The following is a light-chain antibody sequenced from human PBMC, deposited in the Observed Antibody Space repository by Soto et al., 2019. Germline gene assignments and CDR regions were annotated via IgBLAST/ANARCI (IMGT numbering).Light chain of an antibody. CDR2: GAS. V-gene: IGKV3-15*01. J-gene: IGKJ1*01. CDR3: QQYNNRPPWT. Sequence: EIVLTPSPAPLSLSPGERATPSRRASQSVSSYLAWYQQKPGQAPRLLIFGASTRATGIPARFSGSGSGTEFSLTITSLQSEDFALYYCQQYNNRPPWTVGQGTKVDIK. CDR1: QSVSSY.